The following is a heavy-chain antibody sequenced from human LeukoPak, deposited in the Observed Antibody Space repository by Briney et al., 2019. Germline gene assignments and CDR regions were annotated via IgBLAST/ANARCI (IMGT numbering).Heavy chain of an antibody. D-gene: IGHD3-3*01. CDR3: AREYFSANYFFYYMDV. CDR1: GGSISSYY. CDR2: IYYSGST. Sequence: PSETLSLTFSVSGGSISSYYWSWIRQPPGKGLEWIGYIYYSGSTNYNPSLKSRVTISVDTSKNQFSLKVHSVTAADTAVYYCAREYFSANYFFYYMDVWGTGTTVTVSS. V-gene: IGHV4-59*01. J-gene: IGHJ6*03.